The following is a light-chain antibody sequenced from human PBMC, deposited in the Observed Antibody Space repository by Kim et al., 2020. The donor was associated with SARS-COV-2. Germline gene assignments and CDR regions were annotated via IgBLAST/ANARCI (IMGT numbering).Light chain of an antibody. CDR2: KAS. Sequence: SASVGDRVNITCRASQSISSWLAWYQQKPGKAPKLLIYKASSLESGVPSRFSGSGSGTEFTLTISSLQPDEFATYYCQQYNSYQTFGQGTKVDIK. V-gene: IGKV1-5*03. CDR1: QSISSW. CDR3: QQYNSYQT. J-gene: IGKJ1*01.